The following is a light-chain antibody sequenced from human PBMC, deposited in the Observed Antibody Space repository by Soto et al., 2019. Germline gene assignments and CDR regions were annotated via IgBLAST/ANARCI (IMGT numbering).Light chain of an antibody. CDR1: QTIDNK. CDR2: GAS. Sequence: IVMTQSPATLSVSPGERATLSCRASQTIDNKLAWYQQRPGQAPRLLIYGASIRATGIPARFRGSGSGTEFTLTVSGLQSEDVGVYYCQQYSDWRTFGQGTNVEIK. J-gene: IGKJ1*01. CDR3: QQYSDWRT. V-gene: IGKV3-15*01.